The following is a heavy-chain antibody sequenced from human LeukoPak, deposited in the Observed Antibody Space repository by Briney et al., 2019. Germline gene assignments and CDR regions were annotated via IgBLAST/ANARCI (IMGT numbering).Heavy chain of an antibody. CDR3: AKHYITFGGVIVTGAFDI. V-gene: IGHV3-23*01. CDR1: GFTFSSYA. J-gene: IGHJ3*02. CDR2: ISGSGGST. D-gene: IGHD3-16*02. Sequence: GGSLRLSCAASGFTFSSYAMSWVRQAPGKGLEWVSAISGSGGSTYYADSVKGRFTISRDNSKNTLYLQMNSLRAEDTAVYYCAKHYITFGGVIVTGAFDIWGQGIMVTVSS.